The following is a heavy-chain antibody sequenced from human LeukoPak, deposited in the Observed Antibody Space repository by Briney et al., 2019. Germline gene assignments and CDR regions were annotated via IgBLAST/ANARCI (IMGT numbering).Heavy chain of an antibody. D-gene: IGHD2-2*01. Sequence: KPSETLSLTCTVSGGSISGSSYYWGWIRQPPGKGLEWIGSIYYSGSTYYNPSPKSRVTISVDTSKNQFSLKLSSVTAADTAVYYCARHLHCSSTSCYWYFDLWGRGTLVTVSS. J-gene: IGHJ2*01. V-gene: IGHV4-39*01. CDR1: GGSISGSSYY. CDR2: IYYSGST. CDR3: ARHLHCSSTSCYWYFDL.